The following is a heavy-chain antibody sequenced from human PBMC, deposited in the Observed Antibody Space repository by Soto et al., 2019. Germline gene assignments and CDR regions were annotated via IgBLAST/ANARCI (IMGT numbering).Heavy chain of an antibody. CDR2: ISSSSYT. D-gene: IGHD2-21*02. Sequence: GGSLRLSCAASGFTFSDYYMSWIRQAPGKGLEWVSYISSSSYTNYADSVKGRFTISRDNAKNSLYLQMNSLRAEDTAVYYCARAGPCGGDCYQDSPHWGQGTLVTVSS. CDR1: GFTFSDYY. V-gene: IGHV3-11*06. CDR3: ARAGPCGGDCYQDSPH. J-gene: IGHJ4*02.